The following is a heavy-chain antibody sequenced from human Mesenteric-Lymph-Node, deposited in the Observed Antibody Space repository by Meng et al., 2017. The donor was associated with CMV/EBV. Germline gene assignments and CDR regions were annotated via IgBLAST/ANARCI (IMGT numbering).Heavy chain of an antibody. D-gene: IGHD3-9*01. CDR2: INHSGST. Sequence: QVQVPQWGAGLLKPSETLSVTGAVYGGSFSGYYWNWIRQSPEKGLEWIGEINHSGSTTYNPSFTSRIIISVDTSTNQISLNMSSVTAADTAVYYCARGSSYDILTGYFDYWGQGALVTVSS. J-gene: IGHJ4*02. CDR3: ARGSSYDILTGYFDY. CDR1: GGSFSGYY. V-gene: IGHV4-34*01.